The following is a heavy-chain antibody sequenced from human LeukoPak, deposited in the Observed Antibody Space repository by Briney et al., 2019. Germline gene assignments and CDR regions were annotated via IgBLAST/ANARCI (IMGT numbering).Heavy chain of an antibody. J-gene: IGHJ4*02. CDR3: AKDLHYGSADY. Sequence: GGSLRLSCAASGFTFSNYWMHWVRQDPGKGLVWVSFINPDGSTTNYADSVKGRFTISRDNAKNALYLQMNSLRAEDAAVYYCAKDLHYGSADYWGQGTLVTVSS. CDR1: GFTFSNYW. V-gene: IGHV3-74*01. CDR2: INPDGSTT. D-gene: IGHD3-10*01.